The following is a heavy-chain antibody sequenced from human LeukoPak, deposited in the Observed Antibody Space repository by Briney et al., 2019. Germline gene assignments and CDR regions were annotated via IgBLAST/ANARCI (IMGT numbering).Heavy chain of an antibody. D-gene: IGHD3-3*01. CDR3: AKSASGYDFWSGYYGDDY. CDR1: GFTFSSYA. CDR2: TSGGGGST. Sequence: GGSLRLSCAASGFTFSSYAMSWVRQAPGKGLEWVSATSGGGGSTYYADSVKGRFTISRDNSKNTLYLQMNSLRAEDTAVYYCAKSASGYDFWSGYYGDDYWGQGTLVTVSS. J-gene: IGHJ4*02. V-gene: IGHV3-23*01.